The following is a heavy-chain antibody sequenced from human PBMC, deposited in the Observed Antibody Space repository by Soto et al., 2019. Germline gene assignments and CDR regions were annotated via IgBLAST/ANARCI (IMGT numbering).Heavy chain of an antibody. CDR3: ARPSYFNSSGYFAY. CDR1: GFIFSGSI. J-gene: IGHJ4*02. V-gene: IGHV3-30-3*01. Sequence: QLEESGGGVVQPGKSLRLSCAASGFIFSGSIMYWVRQAPGKGLDWVATISYYGNNKDYADSVKCRFTISRDNSKHTLFLQMNSLRVEDTAIYYCARPSYFNSSGYFAYWGQGTLVTVS. CDR2: ISYYGNNK. D-gene: IGHD3-22*01.